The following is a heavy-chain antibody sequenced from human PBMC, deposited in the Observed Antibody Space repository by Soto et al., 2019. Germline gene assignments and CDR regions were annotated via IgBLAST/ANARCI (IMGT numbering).Heavy chain of an antibody. CDR1: GFTFTSSA. J-gene: IGHJ4*02. Sequence: QMQLVQSGPEVKKLGTSVKVSCKASGFTFTSSAVQWVRQARGQRLEWIGWIVVGSGNTNYAQKFQERVTITRDMSTSTAYMELSSLRSEDTAVYYCAAETDTAMVTFDYWGQGTLVTVSS. V-gene: IGHV1-58*01. CDR3: AAETDTAMVTFDY. D-gene: IGHD5-18*01. CDR2: IVVGSGNT.